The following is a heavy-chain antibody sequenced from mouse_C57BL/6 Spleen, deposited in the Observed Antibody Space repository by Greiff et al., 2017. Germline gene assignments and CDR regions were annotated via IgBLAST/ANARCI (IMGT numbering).Heavy chain of an antibody. J-gene: IGHJ2*01. CDR2: ISSGSSTI. CDR3: ARRYYYGSLYYFDY. CDR1: GFTFSDYG. Sequence: EVHLVESGRGLVKPGGSLKLSCAASGFTFSDYGMHWVRQAPEKGLEWVAYISSGSSTIYYADTVKGRFTISRDNAKNTLFLQMTSLRSEDTAMYYCARRYYYGSLYYFDYWGQGTTLTVSS. V-gene: IGHV5-17*01. D-gene: IGHD1-1*01.